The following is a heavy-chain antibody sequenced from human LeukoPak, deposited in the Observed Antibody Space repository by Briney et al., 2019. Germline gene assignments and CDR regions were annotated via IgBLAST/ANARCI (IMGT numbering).Heavy chain of an antibody. D-gene: IGHD6-19*01. J-gene: IGHJ4*02. CDR2: MNHSGST. CDR1: GGSFSGYY. CDR3: ARGRLNSGWYYFDY. V-gene: IGHV4-34*01. Sequence: SETLSLTCAVWGGSFSGYYWLWIRQPPGKGLEWIGEMNHSGSTNYNPSLKSRVTISVDTSKNQLSLKLSSVNAGDTAVYYCARGRLNSGWYYFDYWGQGTLVTVSS.